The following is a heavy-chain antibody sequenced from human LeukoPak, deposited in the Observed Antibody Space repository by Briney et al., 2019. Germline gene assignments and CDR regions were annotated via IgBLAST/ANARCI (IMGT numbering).Heavy chain of an antibody. V-gene: IGHV4-4*02. Sequence: SETLSPTCAVSGGSMSSSNWWSWVRQPPGKGLEWIGEIYHNGSTNYNPSLKSRVTISVDKSKNQFSLKLSSVTAADTAVYYCASVLYYYYGMDVWGQGTTVTVSS. CDR3: ASVLYYYYGMDV. CDR1: GGSMSSSNW. D-gene: IGHD2-8*01. CDR2: IYHNGST. J-gene: IGHJ6*02.